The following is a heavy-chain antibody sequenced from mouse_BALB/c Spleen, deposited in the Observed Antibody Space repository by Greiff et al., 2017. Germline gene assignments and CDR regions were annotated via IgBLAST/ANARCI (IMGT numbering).Heavy chain of an antibody. V-gene: IGHV5-17*02. D-gene: IGHD4-1*01. CDR2: ISSGSSTI. Sequence: DVKLVESGGGLVQPGGSRKLSCAASGFTFSSFGMHWVRQAPEKGLEWVAYISSGSSTIYYADTVKGRFTISRDNPKNTLFLQMTSLRSEDTAMYYCARSELTGTWFAYWGQGTLVTVSA. CDR3: ARSELTGTWFAY. J-gene: IGHJ3*01. CDR1: GFTFSSFG.